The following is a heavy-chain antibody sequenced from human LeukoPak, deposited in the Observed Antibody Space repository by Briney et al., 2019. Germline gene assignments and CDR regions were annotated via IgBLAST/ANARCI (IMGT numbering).Heavy chain of an antibody. J-gene: IGHJ4*02. CDR1: GFTFSSYS. V-gene: IGHV3-21*01. CDR2: ISSSSGYI. D-gene: IGHD3-10*01. Sequence: GGSLRLSCAASGFTFSSYSMNWVRQAPGKGLEWVSSISSSSGYIYYADSVKGRFTISRDNAKNSLYLQMNSLRAEDTAVYYCARVPEYYYGSGSYFNYWGQGTLVTVSS. CDR3: ARVPEYYYGSGSYFNY.